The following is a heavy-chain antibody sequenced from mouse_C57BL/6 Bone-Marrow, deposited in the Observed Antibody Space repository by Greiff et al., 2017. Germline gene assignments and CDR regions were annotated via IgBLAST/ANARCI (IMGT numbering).Heavy chain of an antibody. CDR3: ARKVTTVGFDY. J-gene: IGHJ2*01. CDR1: GYAFSSSW. V-gene: IGHV1-82*01. Sequence: QVQLKESGPELVKPGASVKISCKASGYAFSSSWMNWVKQRPGKGLEWIGRLYPGDGDNNYNGKFKGKATLTADKSSSTAYRQLISLTSEDSAVYFCARKVTTVGFDYWGQGTTLTVSS. CDR2: LYPGDGDN. D-gene: IGHD1-1*01.